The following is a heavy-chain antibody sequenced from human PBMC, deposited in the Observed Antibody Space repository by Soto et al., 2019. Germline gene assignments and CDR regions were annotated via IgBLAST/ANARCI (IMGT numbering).Heavy chain of an antibody. J-gene: IGHJ6*02. Sequence: GESLKISCKGSGYSFTSYWIGWVRQMPGKGLEWMGIIYPGDSDTRYSPSFQGQVTISADKSIGTAYLQWSSLKASDTAMYYCPRPRDGHKGKNYYGMDVWGQGTTVTVSS. CDR3: PRPRDGHKGKNYYGMDV. CDR1: GYSFTSYW. CDR2: IYPGDSDT. V-gene: IGHV5-51*01.